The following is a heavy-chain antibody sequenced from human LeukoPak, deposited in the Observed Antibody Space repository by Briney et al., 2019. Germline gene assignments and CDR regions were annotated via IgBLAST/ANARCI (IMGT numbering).Heavy chain of an antibody. J-gene: IGHJ4*02. V-gene: IGHV3-7*01. CDR3: ARDSSGYQ. CDR2: IKEDGSEK. CDR1: GFTFSTYW. D-gene: IGHD3-22*01. Sequence: GGSLRLSCAASGFTFSTYWMSWVRQAPGRGLEWVANIKEDGSEKYYGDSVKGRFTISRDNAKNSLYLEMNSLRVEDTAVYYCARDSSGYQWGQGALVTVSS.